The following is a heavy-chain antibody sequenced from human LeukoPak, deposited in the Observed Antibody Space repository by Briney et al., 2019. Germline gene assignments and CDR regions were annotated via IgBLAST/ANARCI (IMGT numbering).Heavy chain of an antibody. D-gene: IGHD3-22*01. V-gene: IGHV4-59*12. CDR2: IYYSGST. J-gene: IGHJ4*02. Sequence: PSETLSLTCTVSGGSISSYYWSWIRQPPGKGLEWIGYIYYSGSTSYNPSLKSRLTISVDTSKNQFSLKVSSVTAADTAVYYCARDLREDTYYYDSSGYYPLIGYWGQGTLVTVSS. CDR1: GGSISSYY. CDR3: ARDLREDTYYYDSSGYYPLIGY.